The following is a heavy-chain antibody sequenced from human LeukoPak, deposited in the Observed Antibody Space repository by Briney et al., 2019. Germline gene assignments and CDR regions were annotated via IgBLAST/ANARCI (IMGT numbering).Heavy chain of an antibody. CDR3: ARDKRHSYGRYFDP. J-gene: IGHJ4*02. CDR2: ISLGNS. CDR1: GDTLSTYY. V-gene: IGHV4-59*12. Sequence: SETLSLTCSLSGDTLSTYYWNWIRQTPGRGLEWIGHISLGNSEYNPSLKSRVTISVDTSKNEFYLRLTSVTAADTALYFCARDKRHSYGRYFDPWSQGALVSVSS. D-gene: IGHD5-18*01.